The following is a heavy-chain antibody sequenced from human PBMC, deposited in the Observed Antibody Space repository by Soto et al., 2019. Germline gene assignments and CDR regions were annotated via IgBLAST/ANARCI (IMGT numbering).Heavy chain of an antibody. J-gene: IGHJ4*02. V-gene: IGHV3-30-3*01. CDR3: AREERGFMVGY. CDR1: GFTFSHYA. CDR2: ISYDGSDQ. Sequence: QVQLVESGGGVVQPGRSLRLSCAASGFTFSHYAMHWVRQAPGKGLEWVALISYDGSDQYYADSVRGRFTISRDYSKNTLDLQMNSLRPEVTAVYYCAREERGFMVGYWGLGTLVTVSS. D-gene: IGHD1-26*01.